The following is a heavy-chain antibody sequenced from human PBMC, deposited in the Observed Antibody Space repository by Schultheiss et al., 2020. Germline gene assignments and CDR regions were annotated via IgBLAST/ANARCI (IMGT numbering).Heavy chain of an antibody. CDR1: GFTFSSYW. V-gene: IGHV3-7*01. J-gene: IGHJ4*02. CDR3: ASRRYYFDY. CDR2: IKQDGSEK. Sequence: GGSLRLSCAASGFTFSSYWMSWVRQAPGKGLEWVANIKQDGSEKYYVDSVKGRFTISRDNAKNTLYLQMNNLGADDTAVYYCASRRYYFDYWGQGIVVNVSS.